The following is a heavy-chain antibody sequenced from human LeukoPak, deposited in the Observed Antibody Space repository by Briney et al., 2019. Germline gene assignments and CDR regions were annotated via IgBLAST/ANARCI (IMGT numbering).Heavy chain of an antibody. J-gene: IGHJ4*02. D-gene: IGHD3-16*01. CDR1: GFTFSSYA. CDR2: ISGSGGST. Sequence: GGSLRLSCAASGFTFSSYAMSWVRQAPGKGLEWVSAISGSGGSTYYADSVKGRFTISRDNSKNTLYLQMTSLRAEATAIFCGGSDGGWQDDYWGQGTLVTVSS. CDR3: GSDGGWQDDY. V-gene: IGHV3-23*01.